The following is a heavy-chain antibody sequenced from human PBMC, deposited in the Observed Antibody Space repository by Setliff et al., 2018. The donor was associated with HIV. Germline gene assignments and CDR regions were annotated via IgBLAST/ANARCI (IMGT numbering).Heavy chain of an antibody. CDR1: GYAISSGYY. J-gene: IGHJ3*02. Sequence: SETLSLTCAVSGYAISSGYYWGWIRQPPWKGLEWIGTICYSATTNYNPSLKSRFTTSRENAKDSFYLQMNSLGAGDTAVYYCAREVHGSGTKAFDIWGQGTTVTV. V-gene: IGHV4-38-2*02. CDR3: AREVHGSGTKAFDI. CDR2: ICYSATT. D-gene: IGHD3-10*01.